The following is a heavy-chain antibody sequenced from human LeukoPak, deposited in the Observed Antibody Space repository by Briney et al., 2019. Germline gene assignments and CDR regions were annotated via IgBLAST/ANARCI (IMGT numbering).Heavy chain of an antibody. CDR2: IYHSGST. CDR1: GGPISSGGYY. D-gene: IGHD3-10*01. CDR3: ARAGDSDTYYCPFQH. Sequence: SETLSLTCTVSGGPISSGGYYWSWIRQPPGKGLEWIGYIYHSGSTYYNPSLKSRVTISVDRSKNQFSLKLSSVTAVDTAVYYCARAGDSDTYYCPFQHWGQGTLVTVPS. V-gene: IGHV4-30-2*01. J-gene: IGHJ1*01.